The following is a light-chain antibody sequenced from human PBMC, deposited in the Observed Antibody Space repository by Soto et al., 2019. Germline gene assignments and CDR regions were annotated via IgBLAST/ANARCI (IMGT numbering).Light chain of an antibody. V-gene: IGKV3-20*01. J-gene: IGKJ1*01. CDR1: QSVSSSY. CDR3: HYVGSPPRT. Sequence: EIVLTQSPGTLSLSPGERATLSCRASQSVSSSYLAWYQQKPGQAPRLLIYGASSRATDIPDRFSGSGSGTDFTLAISRLETEDFAVYYCHYVGSPPRTFGEGTKVKIK. CDR2: GAS.